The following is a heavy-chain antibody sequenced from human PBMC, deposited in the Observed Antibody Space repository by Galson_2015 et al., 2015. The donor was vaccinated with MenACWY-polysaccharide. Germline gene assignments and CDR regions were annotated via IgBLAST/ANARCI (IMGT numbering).Heavy chain of an antibody. Sequence: SLRLSCAASGFTFTTYAISWVRRAPGKGLEWVSTIGANGDNTYYADSVKGRFTISRDNSKNTLYLQMSSLRAEDTAVYYCAKTLKRRGKLGLFDCWGQGTLVIVSS. CDR2: IGANGDNT. CDR1: GFTFTTYA. V-gene: IGHV3-23*01. D-gene: IGHD7-27*01. J-gene: IGHJ4*02. CDR3: AKTLKRRGKLGLFDC.